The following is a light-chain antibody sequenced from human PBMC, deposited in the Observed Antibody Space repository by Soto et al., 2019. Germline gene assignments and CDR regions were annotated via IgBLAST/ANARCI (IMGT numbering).Light chain of an antibody. J-gene: IGKJ1*01. CDR3: QQFGSSSWT. CDR2: GAS. Sequence: ESVLTQSPGTLSLSPGEKATLSCRASQSVSSSYLAWYQQKPGQAPRLLIYGASSRATGIPDRFSGSGSGTEFTLTVSRLEPGDFAVYYCQQFGSSSWTFGQGTKVEIK. CDR1: QSVSSSY. V-gene: IGKV3-20*01.